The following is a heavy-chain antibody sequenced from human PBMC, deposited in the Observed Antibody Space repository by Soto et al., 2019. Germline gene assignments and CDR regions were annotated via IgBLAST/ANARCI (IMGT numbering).Heavy chain of an antibody. CDR2: IYYSGST. CDR1: GGSISSGGYY. V-gene: IGHV4-31*03. Sequence: PSETLSLTCTVSGGSISSGGYYWSWIRQHPGKGLEWIGYIYYSGSTYYNPSLKSRVTISVDTSKNQFSLKLSSVTAADTAVYYCARDHYDFWSGRKNYYFDYWGQGTLVTVSS. J-gene: IGHJ4*02. D-gene: IGHD3-3*01. CDR3: ARDHYDFWSGRKNYYFDY.